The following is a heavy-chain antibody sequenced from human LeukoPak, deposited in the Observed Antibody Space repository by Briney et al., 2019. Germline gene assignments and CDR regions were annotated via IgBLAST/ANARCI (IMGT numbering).Heavy chain of an antibody. V-gene: IGHV1-3*01. Sequence: ASVKVSCKASGYTFTTYTMHWVRQAPGQRPEWMGWINAGNGNTKYSQKFQGRVTITRDTSASTAFMELSSLRSEDTAVYYCARPIGYSSGGFDLWGRGTLVTVSS. D-gene: IGHD6-19*01. CDR3: ARPIGYSSGGFDL. CDR2: INAGNGNT. J-gene: IGHJ2*01. CDR1: GYTFTTYT.